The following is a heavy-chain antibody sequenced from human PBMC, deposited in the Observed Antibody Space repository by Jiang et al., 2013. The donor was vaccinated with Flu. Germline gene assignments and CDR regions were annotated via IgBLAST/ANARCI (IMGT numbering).Heavy chain of an antibody. CDR3: ARDSYYYDSSGYYYPQYFDY. J-gene: IGHJ4*02. CDR2: TYYRSKWYN. D-gene: IGHD3-22*01. CDR1: GDSVSSNSAA. V-gene: IGHV6-1*01. Sequence: TSQTLSLTCAISGDSVSSNSAAWNWIRQSPSRGLEWLGRTYYRSKWYNDYAVSVKSRITINPDTSKNRFSLQLNSVTPEDTAVYYCARDSYYYDSSGYYYPQYFDYWGQGTLVTVSS.